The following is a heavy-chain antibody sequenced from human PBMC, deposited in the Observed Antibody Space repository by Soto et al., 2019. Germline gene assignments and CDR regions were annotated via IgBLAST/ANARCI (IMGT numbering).Heavy chain of an antibody. CDR2: ISAYNGNT. D-gene: IGHD3-22*01. Sequence: ASVKVSCKASGYIFTTYSIAWVRQAPGQGLEWMGWISAYNGNTNYAQKFQGRVTMTTDTSTSTAYMELRSLRSDDTAVYYCARNYYDSSGYYYPPLLWGQGTLVTVSS. CDR1: GYIFTTYS. V-gene: IGHV1-18*01. J-gene: IGHJ4*02. CDR3: ARNYYDSSGYYYPPLL.